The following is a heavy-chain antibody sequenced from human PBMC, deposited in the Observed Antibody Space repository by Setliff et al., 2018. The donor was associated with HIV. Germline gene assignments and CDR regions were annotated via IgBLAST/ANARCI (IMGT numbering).Heavy chain of an antibody. CDR3: ARDSPYGGNSGAFDI. CDR2: FNPSGGTA. Sequence: ASVKVSCKASGYIVTTYYIHWVRQAPGQGLEWMGIFNPSGGTATYAQTFQGRVTMTRDTSTSTVYMELSSLRSEDTAVYYCARDSPYGGNSGAFDIWGQGTMVTVSS. V-gene: IGHV1-46*01. D-gene: IGHD2-21*02. CDR1: GYIVTTYY. J-gene: IGHJ3*02.